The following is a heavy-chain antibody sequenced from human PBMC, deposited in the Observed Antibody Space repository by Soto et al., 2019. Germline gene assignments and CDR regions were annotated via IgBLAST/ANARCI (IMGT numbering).Heavy chain of an antibody. CDR1: RFTFSSYA. CDR3: AKGAAFYYYYGMDV. CDR2: ISAGGGST. V-gene: IGHV3-23*01. D-gene: IGHD2-15*01. J-gene: IGHJ6*02. Sequence: EVQLLESGGGLVQPGGSLRLSCAASRFTFSSYAMSWVRQAPGKGLEWVSSISAGGGSTYYADSVKGRFTISRDNSKNTLYLQMNSLRAEDTALYYCAKGAAFYYYYGMDVWGQPTTVTVSS.